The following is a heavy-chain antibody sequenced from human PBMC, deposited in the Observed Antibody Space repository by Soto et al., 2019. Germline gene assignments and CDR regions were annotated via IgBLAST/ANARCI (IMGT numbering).Heavy chain of an antibody. D-gene: IGHD2-15*01. Sequence: EVQLLESGGGLVPPGGSLRLSCSASGVTFSNYAMTWVRQAPGKGLEWVSSISGDGGYTYYADSVRGRFTISRENSKSTLHLQLTSLRAEDPAVYYCAKDGGYGGGTLDSWGQGTPLTVSS. CDR2: ISGDGGYT. V-gene: IGHV3-23*01. CDR1: GVTFSNYA. CDR3: AKDGGYGGGTLDS. J-gene: IGHJ4*02.